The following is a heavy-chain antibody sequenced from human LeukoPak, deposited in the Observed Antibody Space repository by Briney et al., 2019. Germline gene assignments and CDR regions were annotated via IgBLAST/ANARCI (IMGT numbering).Heavy chain of an antibody. CDR1: GYTFTSYG. CDR2: ISAYNGNT. CDR3: ARDGAGRWELGVRDY. J-gene: IGHJ4*02. Sequence: ASVKVSCKASGYTFTSYGISWVRQAPGQGLEWMGWISAYNGNTNYAQKLQGRVTMTTDTSTSTAYMELRSLRSDDTAVYYCARDGAGRWELGVRDYWGQGTLVTVSS. V-gene: IGHV1-18*01. D-gene: IGHD1-26*01.